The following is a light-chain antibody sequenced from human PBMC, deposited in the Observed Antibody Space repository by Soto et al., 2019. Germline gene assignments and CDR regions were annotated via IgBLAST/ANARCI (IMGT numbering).Light chain of an antibody. CDR3: LQGSDWPRT. Sequence: EIVLTQSPATMSLSPGXRATISCRAGPSFCSYFAWYQQKRGQAPRRLIYDASKRATGVPARFSGSGSGTDFTLRISSLEPEDVAVYYCLQGSDWPRTFGGGTKVEIK. V-gene: IGKV3-11*01. CDR2: DAS. J-gene: IGKJ4*01. CDR1: PSFCSY.